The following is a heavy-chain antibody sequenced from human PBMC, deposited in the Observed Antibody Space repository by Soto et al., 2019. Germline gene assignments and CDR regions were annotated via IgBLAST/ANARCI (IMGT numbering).Heavy chain of an antibody. CDR3: VKNGSSGWPYYYGMDV. CDR2: TSYDGSNK. D-gene: IGHD6-19*01. J-gene: IGHJ6*02. CDR1: GFTFISYG. Sequence: GGSLRLSCAASGFTFISYGMHWVRQAPGKGLEWVAVTSYDGSNKYYADSVKGRFSISRDNSKNTLYLQMSSLRAEDTAVYYCVKNGSSGWPYYYGMDVWGQGTTVTVSS. V-gene: IGHV3-30*18.